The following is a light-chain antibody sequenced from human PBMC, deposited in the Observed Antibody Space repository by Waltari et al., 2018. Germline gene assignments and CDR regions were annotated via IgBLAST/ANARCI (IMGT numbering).Light chain of an antibody. CDR3: QQYKTYPKT. CDR2: KTS. Sequence: DIQMTQSPSTLAASVGDRVNIACRASQTLDNWLACYQQKPGEAPKLLIYKTSNLQGGVPSRFSGSGYGTEFTLTIHYLLPDDFGTYYCQQYKTYPKTFGQGTKVEIK. CDR1: QTLDNW. J-gene: IGKJ1*01. V-gene: IGKV1-5*03.